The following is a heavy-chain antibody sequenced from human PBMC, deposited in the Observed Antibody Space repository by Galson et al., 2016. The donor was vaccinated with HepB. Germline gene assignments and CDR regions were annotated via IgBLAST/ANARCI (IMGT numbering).Heavy chain of an antibody. CDR3: AASGSYLAADY. J-gene: IGHJ4*02. CDR2: ILYDGSNK. CDR1: GLPFRSYG. V-gene: IGHV3-30*03. D-gene: IGHD1-26*01. Sequence: SLRLSCAASGLPFRSYGMHWVRQAPGKGLEWVAVILYDGSNKYYADSVKGRFTISRDNSKNTLYLNMSSLRPEDTAVYYCAASGSYLAADYWGKGTLVTVSS.